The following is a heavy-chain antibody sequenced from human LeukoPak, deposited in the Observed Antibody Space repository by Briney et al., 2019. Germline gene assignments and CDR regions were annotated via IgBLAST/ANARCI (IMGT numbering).Heavy chain of an antibody. D-gene: IGHD3-22*01. V-gene: IGHV1-69*04. Sequence: APVKVPCKASGGTFSSYAISWVRQAPGQGLEWMGRIIPILGIANYAQKFQGRVTITADKSTSTAYMELSSLRSEDTAVYYCARGRTMIAHYYYGMDVWGQGTTVTVSS. J-gene: IGHJ6*02. CDR1: GGTFSSYA. CDR3: ARGRTMIAHYYYGMDV. CDR2: IIPILGIA.